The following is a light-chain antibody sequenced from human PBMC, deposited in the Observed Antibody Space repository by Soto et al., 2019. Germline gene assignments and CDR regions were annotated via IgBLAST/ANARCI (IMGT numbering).Light chain of an antibody. J-gene: IGKJ2*01. CDR3: QQYNNWPPVYT. CDR1: QSVSSN. V-gene: IGKV3-15*01. Sequence: EIVMTQSPATLSVSPGERATLSCRASQSVSSNLAWYQQKPGQAPRLLIYGASTRATGIPARFSGSGSGTEFTLTIGSLQSEDFAVYYCQQYNNWPPVYTFGQGTKVDIK. CDR2: GAS.